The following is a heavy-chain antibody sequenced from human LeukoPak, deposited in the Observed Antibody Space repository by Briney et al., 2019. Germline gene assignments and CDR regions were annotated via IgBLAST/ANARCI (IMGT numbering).Heavy chain of an antibody. D-gene: IGHD3-3*01. CDR3: ARGTKVSMAVLRFLDLLAFDI. CDR2: ISYDGSNK. Sequence: GGSLRLSCEASGFIFSDYNMNWVRQAPGKGLEWVAVISYDGSNKYYADSVKGRFTISRDNSKNTLYLQMNSLRAEDTAVYYCARGTKVSMAVLRFLDLLAFDIWGQGTMVTVSS. V-gene: IGHV3-30-3*01. J-gene: IGHJ3*02. CDR1: GFIFSDYN.